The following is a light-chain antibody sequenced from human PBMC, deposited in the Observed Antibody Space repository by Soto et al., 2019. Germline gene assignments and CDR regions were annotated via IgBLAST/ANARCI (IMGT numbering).Light chain of an antibody. CDR1: SSNIGNNY. Sequence: QSVLTQPPSVSAASGQKVTISCSGSSSNIGNNYVSWYQQLPGTAPKLLIYDNNKRPSGIPDRFSGSKSGTSATLGITGLQTGDEADYYCGTWDNSLSAGVFGGGTKLTVL. CDR3: GTWDNSLSAGV. CDR2: DNN. V-gene: IGLV1-51*01. J-gene: IGLJ3*02.